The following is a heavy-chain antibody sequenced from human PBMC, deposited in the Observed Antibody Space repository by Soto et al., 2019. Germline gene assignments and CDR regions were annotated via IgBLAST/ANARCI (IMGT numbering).Heavy chain of an antibody. CDR2: IVVGSGNT. J-gene: IGHJ4*02. CDR1: GSTFTSYD. D-gene: IGHD2-8*01. Sequence: ASLKVSCKTSGSTFTSYDISCVRHTHGQRLEWIGWIVVGSGNTNYAQKFQERVTITRDMSTSTAYMELSSLRSEDTAVYYCAADKGIALMVYAMLDWGQGTLVTVSS. CDR3: AADKGIALMVYAMLD. V-gene: IGHV1-58*02.